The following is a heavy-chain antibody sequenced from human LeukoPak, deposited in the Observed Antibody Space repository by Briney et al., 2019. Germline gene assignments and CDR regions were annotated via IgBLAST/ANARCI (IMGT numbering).Heavy chain of an antibody. CDR1: GASINSHY. V-gene: IGHV4-4*07. CDR2: IYISGST. J-gene: IGHJ4*02. D-gene: IGHD2-15*01. Sequence: TSETLSLTCSVSGASINSHYWTWIRQPPGKGLEWIGRIYISGSTDYSPSLKSRVTMSVDTTKNQFSLTLISVTAADTAVYYCARALNPLPGTYYFDYWGQGTLVTVSS. CDR3: ARALNPLPGTYYFDY.